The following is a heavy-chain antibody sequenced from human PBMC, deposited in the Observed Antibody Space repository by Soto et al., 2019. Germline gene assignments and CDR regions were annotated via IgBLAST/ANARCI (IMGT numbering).Heavy chain of an antibody. CDR2: INSDGSST. D-gene: IGHD3-22*01. CDR3: ARHYYDSSGYYGYYYGMDV. Sequence: PGGSLRLSCAASGFTFSSYWMHWVRQAPGKGLVWVSRINSDGSSTSYADSVKGRFTISRDNAKNTLYLQMNSLRAGDTAVYYCARHYYDSSGYYGYYYGMDVWGQGTTVTVSS. CDR1: GFTFSSYW. V-gene: IGHV3-74*01. J-gene: IGHJ6*02.